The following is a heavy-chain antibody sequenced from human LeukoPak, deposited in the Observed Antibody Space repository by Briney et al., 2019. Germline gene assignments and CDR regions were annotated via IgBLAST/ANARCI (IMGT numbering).Heavy chain of an antibody. CDR2: ISSSSSYM. CDR1: GFTFSDYY. CDR3: ARSSLAEWLPFDY. J-gene: IGHJ4*02. D-gene: IGHD5-12*01. V-gene: IGHV3-11*06. Sequence: PGGSLRLSCAASGFTFSDYYMSWIRQAPGKGLEWVSSISSSSSYMYYADSVKGRFTISRDNAKNSLSLQMNSPRAEDTAVYYCARSSLAEWLPFDYWGQGTLVTVSS.